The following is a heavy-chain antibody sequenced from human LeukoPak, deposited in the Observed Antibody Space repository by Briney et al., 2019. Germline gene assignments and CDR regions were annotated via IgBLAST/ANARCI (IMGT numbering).Heavy chain of an antibody. CDR2: IYTSGST. CDR1: GGSISSGSYY. J-gene: IGHJ3*02. D-gene: IGHD3-10*01. V-gene: IGHV4-61*02. CDR3: ARQGGSGNAFDI. Sequence: SETLSLTCTVSGGSISSGSYYWSWIRQPAGKGLEWIGRIYTSGSTNYNPSLKSRVTISVDTSKNQFSLKLSSVTAADTAVYYCARQGGSGNAFDIWGQGTMVTVSS.